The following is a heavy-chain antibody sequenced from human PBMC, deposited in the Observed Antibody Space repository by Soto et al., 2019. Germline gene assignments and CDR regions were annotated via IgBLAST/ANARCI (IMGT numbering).Heavy chain of an antibody. CDR1: GFTFRDYY. J-gene: IGHJ6*02. Sequence: QVQLVESGGGLVRPGGSLRLSCEASGFTFRDYYMTWFRQAPGKGLEWLSYIDSSTKYTNYADSVKGRFTISRDNAKNSLCLQRNSLRADVTAVYYCAREYYYTMDVWGQGTMVTVSS. CDR3: AREYYYTMDV. V-gene: IGHV3-11*05. CDR2: IDSSTKYT.